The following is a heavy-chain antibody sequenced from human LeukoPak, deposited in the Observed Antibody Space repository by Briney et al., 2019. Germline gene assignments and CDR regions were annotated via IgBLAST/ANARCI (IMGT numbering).Heavy chain of an antibody. V-gene: IGHV3-23*01. J-gene: IGHJ4*02. Sequence: QPGGSLRLSCAASGLTFSSHWMHWVRQAPGKGLEWVSAISSSGGRTYYADSVKGRFTISRDNSKNTLYLQMNSLRAEDTAVYYCAKDRLGTTPLFDYWGQGTLVTVSS. CDR2: ISSSGGRT. CDR3: AKDRLGTTPLFDY. D-gene: IGHD1-26*01. CDR1: GLTFSSHW.